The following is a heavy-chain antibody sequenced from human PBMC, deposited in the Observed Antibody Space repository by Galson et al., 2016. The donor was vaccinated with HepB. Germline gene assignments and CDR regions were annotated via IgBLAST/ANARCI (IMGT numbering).Heavy chain of an antibody. CDR1: GFTFGDHA. V-gene: IGHV3-9*01. CDR3: ARDPARGGGGFDY. J-gene: IGHJ4*02. Sequence: LRLSCATSGFTFGDHAMHWVRQVPGKGLEWVSGISYTTGKIGYADSVKGRFTISRDNARNSLFLQMNGLRPGDSAMYYCARDPARGGGGFDYWGRGTLVAVSS. D-gene: IGHD3-16*01. CDR2: ISYTTGKI.